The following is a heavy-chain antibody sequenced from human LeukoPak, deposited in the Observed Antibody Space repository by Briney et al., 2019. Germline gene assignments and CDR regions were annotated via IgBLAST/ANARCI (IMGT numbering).Heavy chain of an antibody. V-gene: IGHV4-39*01. Sequence: SETLSLTCTVSGGSISSRSYYWGWIRQPPGKGLEWIGSIYYSGSTYYNPSLKSRVTISVDTSKNQFPLKLSSVTAADTAVYYCARHEAGFDLWGRGTLVTVSS. CDR2: IYYSGST. CDR3: ARHEAGFDL. J-gene: IGHJ2*01. CDR1: GGSISSRSYY.